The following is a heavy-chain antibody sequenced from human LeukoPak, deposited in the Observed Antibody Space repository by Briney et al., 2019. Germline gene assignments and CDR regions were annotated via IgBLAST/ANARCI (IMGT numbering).Heavy chain of an antibody. CDR2: ISAYNGNT. CDR1: GYTFTSYG. V-gene: IGHV1-18*01. CDR3: ARGSMVRGNNWFDP. J-gene: IGHJ5*02. Sequence: GSVKVSCKASGYTFTSYGISWVRQAPGQGLEWMGWISAYNGNTNYAQKLQGRVAMTTDTSTSTAYMELRSLRSDDTAVYYCARGSMVRGNNWFDPWGQGTLVTVSS. D-gene: IGHD3-10*01.